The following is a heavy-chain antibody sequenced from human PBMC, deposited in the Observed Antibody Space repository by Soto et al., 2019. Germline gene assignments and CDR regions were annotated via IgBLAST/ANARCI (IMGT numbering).Heavy chain of an antibody. CDR1: GFTFSSYS. D-gene: IGHD6-13*01. Sequence: GVSLRLSCAASGFTFSSYSMNWVRQAPGKGLEWVSYISSSSSTIYYADSVKGRFTISRDNAKNSLYLQMNSLRAEDTAVYYCARERIAAAGGTFDIWGQGTMVTVSS. CDR2: ISSSSSTI. V-gene: IGHV3-48*01. J-gene: IGHJ3*02. CDR3: ARERIAAAGGTFDI.